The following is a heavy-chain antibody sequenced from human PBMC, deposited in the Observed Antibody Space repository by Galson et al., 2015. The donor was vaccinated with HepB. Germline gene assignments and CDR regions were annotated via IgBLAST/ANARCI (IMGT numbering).Heavy chain of an antibody. Sequence: SVKVSCKASGYTFTGYYMHWVRQAPGQGLEWMGWINPNSGGTNYAQKFQGRVTMTRDTSISTAYMELSRLRSDDTAVYYCGRVESFMAVVPAGNWGQGTLVTVSS. CDR3: GRVESFMAVVPAGN. CDR1: GYTFTGYY. CDR2: INPNSGGT. J-gene: IGHJ4*02. D-gene: IGHD2-2*01. V-gene: IGHV1-2*02.